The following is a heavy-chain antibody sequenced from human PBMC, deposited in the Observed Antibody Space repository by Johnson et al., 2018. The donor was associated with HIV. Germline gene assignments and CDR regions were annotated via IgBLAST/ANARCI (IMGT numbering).Heavy chain of an antibody. Sequence: VQLVESGGGLVQPGGSLRLSCAASGFTFSSYWMSWVRQAPGKGLEWVANIKQDGSEKYYVDSVKGRFTISRDNGKNSLYLQMNSLRAEDTAVYFCARVGGSYYYDSSGYGNAFDIWGQGTMVTVSS. CDR1: GFTFSSYW. V-gene: IGHV3-7*02. J-gene: IGHJ3*02. CDR3: ARVGGSYYYDSSGYGNAFDI. CDR2: IKQDGSEK. D-gene: IGHD3-22*01.